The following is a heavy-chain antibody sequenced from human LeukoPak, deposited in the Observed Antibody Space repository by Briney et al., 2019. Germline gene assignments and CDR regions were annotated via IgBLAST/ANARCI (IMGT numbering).Heavy chain of an antibody. CDR2: INSDGSST. J-gene: IGHJ3*02. D-gene: IGHD2-15*01. CDR3: ARPTSYCSGGSCYHYDAFDI. Sequence: GGSLRLSCAASGFTFSSYWMHWVRQAPGKGLVWVSRINSDGSSTSCADSVKGRFTISRDNAKNTLYLQMNSLRAEDTAVYYCARPTSYCSGGSCYHYDAFDIWGQGTMVTVSS. CDR1: GFTFSSYW. V-gene: IGHV3-74*01.